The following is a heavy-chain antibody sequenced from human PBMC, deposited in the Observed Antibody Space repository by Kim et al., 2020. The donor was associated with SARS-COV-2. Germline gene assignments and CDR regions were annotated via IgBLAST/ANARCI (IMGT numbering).Heavy chain of an antibody. V-gene: IGHV4-59*08. CDR2: IYYSGST. CDR1: GGSISSYY. D-gene: IGHD6-6*01. CDR3: ARRIQPYSSSSSGDAFDI. J-gene: IGHJ3*02. Sequence: SETLSLTCTVSGGSISSYYWSWIRQPPGKGLEWIGYIYYSGSTNYNPSLKSRVTISVDTSKNQFSLKLSSVTAADTAVYYCARRIQPYSSSSSGDAFDIWGQGTMVTVSS.